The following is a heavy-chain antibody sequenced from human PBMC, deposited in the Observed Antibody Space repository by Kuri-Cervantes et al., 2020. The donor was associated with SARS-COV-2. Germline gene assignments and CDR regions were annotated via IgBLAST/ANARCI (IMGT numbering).Heavy chain of an antibody. CDR1: GDSVSSNSAA. Sequence: SETLSLTCAISGDSVSSNSAAWNWIRQSPSRGLEWLGRTYYRSKWYNDYAVSVKSRITINPDTSKNQFSLKLSSVTAADTAVYYCARVPYSNYVWFDPWGQGTLVTVSS. CDR3: ARVPYSNYVWFDP. CDR2: TYYRSKWYN. D-gene: IGHD4-11*01. J-gene: IGHJ5*02. V-gene: IGHV6-1*01.